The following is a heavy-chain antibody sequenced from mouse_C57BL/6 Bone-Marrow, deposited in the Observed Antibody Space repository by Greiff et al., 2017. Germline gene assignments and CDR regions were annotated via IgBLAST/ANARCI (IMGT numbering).Heavy chain of an antibody. V-gene: IGHV5-17*01. J-gene: IGHJ2*01. CDR1: GFTFSDYG. CDR2: ISSGSSTI. D-gene: IGHD3-2*02. CDR3: ARGGYGDFDY. Sequence: EVQLVESGGGLVKPGGSLKLSCAASGFTFSDYGMHWVRQAPEKGLEWVAYISSGSSTIYYADKVKGRFTISRDNAKNTLFLQMTSLRSEDTAMYYCARGGYGDFDYWGQGTTLTVSS.